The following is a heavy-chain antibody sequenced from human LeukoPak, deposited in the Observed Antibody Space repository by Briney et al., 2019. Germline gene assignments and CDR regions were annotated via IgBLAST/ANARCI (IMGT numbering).Heavy chain of an antibody. J-gene: IGHJ4*02. D-gene: IGHD6-19*01. V-gene: IGHV3-13*01. CDR1: GFTFRSYD. Sequence: PGGSLRLSCAASGFTFRSYDMHWVRQVTGKGLEWVSAVGISGDTYYAGSVKGRFTISRENAKKSLYLQMNSLTAGDTAVYYCVRGGIQVSGIYEIDYWGQGTLVTVSS. CDR3: VRGGIQVSGIYEIDY. CDR2: VGISGDT.